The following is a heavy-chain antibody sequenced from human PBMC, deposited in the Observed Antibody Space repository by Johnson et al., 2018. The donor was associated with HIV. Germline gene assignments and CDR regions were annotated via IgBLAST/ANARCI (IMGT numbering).Heavy chain of an antibody. V-gene: IGHV3-30*18. Sequence: QVQLVESGGGVVQPGRSLRLSCAASGFTFSSYGMHWVRQAPGKGLEWVAVISYDGSYKFYADSVKGRFTISRDNPKNTLNLQMNSLRAEDTAVYYCAKDRPGGSSFPDAFDMWGQGTLVTVSS. CDR1: GFTFSSYG. CDR3: AKDRPGGSSFPDAFDM. J-gene: IGHJ3*02. CDR2: ISYDGSYK. D-gene: IGHD1-26*01.